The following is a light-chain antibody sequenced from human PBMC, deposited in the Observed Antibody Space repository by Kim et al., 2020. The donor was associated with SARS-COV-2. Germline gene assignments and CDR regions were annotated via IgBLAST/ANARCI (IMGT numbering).Light chain of an antibody. V-gene: IGKV1-5*03. CDR3: QQYNSYSHT. Sequence: SASVGDRVPLTCRASQSISSWLAWYQQKPGKAPKLLFYKASSLESGVPSRFSGSGSGTEFTLTISSLQPDDFATYYCQQYNSYSHTFGQGTKLEI. CDR2: KAS. J-gene: IGKJ2*01. CDR1: QSISSW.